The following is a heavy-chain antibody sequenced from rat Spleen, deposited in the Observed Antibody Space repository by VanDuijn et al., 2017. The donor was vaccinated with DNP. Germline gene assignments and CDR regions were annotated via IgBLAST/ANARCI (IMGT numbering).Heavy chain of an antibody. D-gene: IGHD1-6*01. V-gene: IGHV5-7*01. J-gene: IGHJ2*01. CDR1: GFTFSAYN. CDR2: ISYDGSST. CDR3: ARQDYGLFDY. Sequence: EVQLVESGGGLVQPGGSLKLSCAASGFTFSAYNMAWVRQAPKKGLEWVATISYDGSSTYYRDSVKGRFTISRDNAKSTLYLQMDSLRSEDTATYYCARQDYGLFDYWGQGVMVTVSS.